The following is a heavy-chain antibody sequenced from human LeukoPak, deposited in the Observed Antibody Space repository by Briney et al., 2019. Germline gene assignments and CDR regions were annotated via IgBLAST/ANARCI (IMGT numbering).Heavy chain of an antibody. Sequence: GGSLRLSCAASGFTFSSYAMSWVRRAPGKGLEWVSAISGSGGSTYYADSVKGRFTISRDNSKNTLYLQMNSLRAEDTAVYYCAKGPRGVLRYFDWLLFFDYWGQGTLVTVSS. J-gene: IGHJ4*02. V-gene: IGHV3-23*01. CDR1: GFTFSSYA. CDR2: ISGSGGST. CDR3: AKGPRGVLRYFDWLLFFDY. D-gene: IGHD3-9*01.